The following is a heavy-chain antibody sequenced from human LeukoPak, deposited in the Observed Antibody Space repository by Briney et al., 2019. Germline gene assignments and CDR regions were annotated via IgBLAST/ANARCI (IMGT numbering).Heavy chain of an antibody. CDR3: ARDGGANYYDSSGPAPSARYFQH. D-gene: IGHD3-22*01. Sequence: GASVKVSCKASGYTFTGYYMHWVRQAPGQGLEWMGWINPNSGGTNYAQKFQGRVTMTRDTSISTAYMELSRLRSDDTAVYYCARDGGANYYDSSGPAPSARYFQHWGQGTLVTVSS. CDR1: GYTFTGYY. V-gene: IGHV1-2*02. J-gene: IGHJ1*01. CDR2: INPNSGGT.